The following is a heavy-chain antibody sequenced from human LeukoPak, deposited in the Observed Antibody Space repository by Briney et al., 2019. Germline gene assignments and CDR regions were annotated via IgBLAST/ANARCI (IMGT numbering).Heavy chain of an antibody. Sequence: SETLSLTCTVSGGSTSSSNYYWGWIRQPPGKGLEWIGGIHYSGNTYYNPSLKSRVTISIDTSKNQFSLKLSSVTAADTAVYYCARGDGRLLPFDYWGQGTLVTVSS. CDR1: GGSTSSSNYY. D-gene: IGHD2-15*01. CDR3: ARGDGRLLPFDY. J-gene: IGHJ4*02. V-gene: IGHV4-39*07. CDR2: IHYSGNT.